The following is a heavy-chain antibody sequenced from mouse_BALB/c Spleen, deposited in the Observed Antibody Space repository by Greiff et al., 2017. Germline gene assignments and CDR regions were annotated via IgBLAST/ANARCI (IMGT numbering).Heavy chain of an antibody. J-gene: IGHJ3*01. V-gene: IGHV5-9*03. CDR3: ASWGGFAY. CDR2: ISSGGGNT. Sequence: DVKLVESGGGLVKPGGSLKLSCAASGFTFSSYTMSWVRQTPEKRLEWVATISSGGGNTYYPDSVKGRFTISRDNAKNNLYLQMSSLRSEDTALYYGASWGGFAYWGQGTLVTVSA. D-gene: IGHD4-1*01. CDR1: GFTFSSYT.